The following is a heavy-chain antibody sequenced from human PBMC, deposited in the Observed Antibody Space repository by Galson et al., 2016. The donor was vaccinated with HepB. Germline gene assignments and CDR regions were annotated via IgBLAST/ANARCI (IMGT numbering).Heavy chain of an antibody. CDR3: TFESTQSSMAGNY. J-gene: IGHJ4*02. CDR1: GFTFSNYD. CDR2: ISGSGAST. Sequence: SLRLSCAASGFTFSNYDMSWVRQAPGRGLEWVSGISGSGASTTYADSVKGRFTISRDNSKNTLYLQMNSLRAEDAAVYYCTFESTQSSMAGNYWGQGTLVTVSS. D-gene: IGHD6-19*01. V-gene: IGHV3-23*01.